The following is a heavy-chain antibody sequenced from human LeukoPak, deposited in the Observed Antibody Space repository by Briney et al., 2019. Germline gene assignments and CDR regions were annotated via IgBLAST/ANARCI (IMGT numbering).Heavy chain of an antibody. J-gene: IGHJ4*02. D-gene: IGHD2-15*01. CDR3: AKGAYCSGGSCYLGDLDY. CDR1: GFTFSSYA. Sequence: GGSLRLSCAASGFTFSSYAMSWVRQAPGKGLEWVSVISGSGGNTYYADSVKGRFTISRDNSKDTLYLQMNSLRAEDTAVYYCAKGAYCSGGSCYLGDLDYWGQGTLVTVSS. V-gene: IGHV3-23*01. CDR2: ISGSGGNT.